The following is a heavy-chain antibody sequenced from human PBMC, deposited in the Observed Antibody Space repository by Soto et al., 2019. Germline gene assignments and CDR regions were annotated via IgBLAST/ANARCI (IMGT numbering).Heavy chain of an antibody. J-gene: IGHJ6*02. CDR1: GFTFSSYS. Sequence: KPGGSLRLSCAASGFTFSSYSMNWVRQAPGKGLEWVSSISSSSTYLYYADSLKGRFTISRDNAKNLLYLQMNSLRAEDTAVYYCARDRGTMVRGDTYGMDVWGQGTTVTV. V-gene: IGHV3-21*06. D-gene: IGHD3-10*01. CDR3: ARDRGTMVRGDTYGMDV. CDR2: ISSSSTYL.